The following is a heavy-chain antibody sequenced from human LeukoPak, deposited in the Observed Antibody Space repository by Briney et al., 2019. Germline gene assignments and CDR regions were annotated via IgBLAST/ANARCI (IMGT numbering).Heavy chain of an antibody. CDR2: IWYDGSNK. D-gene: IGHD3-3*01. V-gene: IGHV3-33*03. J-gene: IGHJ3*02. CDR1: GFTFSSYG. Sequence: GGSLRLSCAASGFTFSSYGMHWVRQAPGKGLEWVAVIWYDGSNKYYADSVKGRFTISRDNSKNTLYLQMNSLRLEDTAMYYCAKDLSDFGVVIISAFDIWGQGTMVTVSS. CDR3: AKDLSDFGVVIISAFDI.